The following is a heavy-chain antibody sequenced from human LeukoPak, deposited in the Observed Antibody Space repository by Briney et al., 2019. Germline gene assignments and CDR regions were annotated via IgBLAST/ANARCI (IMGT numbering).Heavy chain of an antibody. CDR1: GGSFSGYY. D-gene: IGHD5-12*01. J-gene: IGHJ5*01. Sequence: KPSETLSLTCAVYGGSFSGYYWSWIRQPPGKGLEWIGEINHSGSTNYNPSLKSRVTISVDTSKNQFSLKLSSVTAADTAVYYCARGTGVDIVATIPSRLGDKFDSWGQGTLVTVSS. CDR2: INHSGST. V-gene: IGHV4-34*01. CDR3: ARGTGVDIVATIPSRLGDKFDS.